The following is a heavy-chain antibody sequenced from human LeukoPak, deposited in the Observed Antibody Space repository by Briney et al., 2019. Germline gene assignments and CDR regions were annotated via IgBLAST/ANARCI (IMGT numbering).Heavy chain of an antibody. CDR3: AREAVRGLYSGMDV. J-gene: IGHJ6*02. Sequence: PSETLSLTCTVSGGSISSYYWSWIRQPPGKGLEWIGYIYYSGSTNYNPSLKSRVTISVDTSKNQFSLKLSSVTAADTAVYYCAREAVRGLYSGMDVWGQGTTVTVSS. V-gene: IGHV4-59*01. CDR2: IYYSGST. D-gene: IGHD3-10*01. CDR1: GGSISSYY.